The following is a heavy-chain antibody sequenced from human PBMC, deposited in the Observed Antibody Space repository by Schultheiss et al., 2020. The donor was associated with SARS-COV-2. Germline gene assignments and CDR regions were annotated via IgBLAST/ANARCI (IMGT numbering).Heavy chain of an antibody. CDR2: IYYSGST. J-gene: IGHJ4*02. CDR3: ARRVVGATAIFDY. CDR1: GGSISSYY. Sequence: SETLSLTCTVSGGSISSYYWSWIRQPPGKGLEWIGYIYYSGSTNYNPSLKSRVTISVDTSKNQFSLKLSSVTAADTAVYYCARRVVGATAIFDYWGQGTLVTVSS. D-gene: IGHD1-26*01. V-gene: IGHV4-59*01.